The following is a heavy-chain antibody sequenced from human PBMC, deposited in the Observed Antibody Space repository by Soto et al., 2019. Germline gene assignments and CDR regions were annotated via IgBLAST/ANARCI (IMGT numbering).Heavy chain of an antibody. V-gene: IGHV4-4*07. CDR1: GASISSYF. J-gene: IGHJ4*02. Sequence: SETLSLTCTASGASISSYFWSWVRQPPGKRLEWIGRIYTSVGTNYNPSLKSRVTMSVDTSKNQFSLKLSSVTAADTAVYYCARLTGYSGYDYWGQGTLVTVSS. CDR2: IYTSVGT. CDR3: ARLTGYSGYDY. D-gene: IGHD5-12*01.